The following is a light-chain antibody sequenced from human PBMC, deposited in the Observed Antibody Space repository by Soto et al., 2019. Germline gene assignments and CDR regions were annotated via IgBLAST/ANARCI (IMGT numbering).Light chain of an antibody. V-gene: IGKV3-11*01. J-gene: IGKJ2*01. Sequence: EIVLTQSPDTLSLSPGEGATLSCRASHDVSVSLVWYRQRPGQSPRLLIHDASNRATGISARFSGSGSGTDFTLTIGSLEPEEAALYDCQQRASWPYTSGQGTKVEIK. CDR3: QQRASWPYT. CDR1: HDVSVS. CDR2: DAS.